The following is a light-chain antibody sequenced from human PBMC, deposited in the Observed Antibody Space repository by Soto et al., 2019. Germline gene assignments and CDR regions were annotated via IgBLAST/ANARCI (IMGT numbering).Light chain of an antibody. CDR1: QSVGRRY. J-gene: IGKJ4*01. CDR3: QYQGT. CDR2: DTS. V-gene: IGKV3-20*01. Sequence: IVLTQSPDTLSLSPGERATLSCRASQSVGRRYLAWYQQKPGQAPMLLIYDTSERASDIPDRFSGSGSGTDFTLTISILVPEDFAVYYCQYQGTFGGGTKVEIE.